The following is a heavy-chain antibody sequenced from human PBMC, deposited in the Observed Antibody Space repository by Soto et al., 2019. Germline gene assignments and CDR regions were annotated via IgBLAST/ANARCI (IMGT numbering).Heavy chain of an antibody. Sequence: EVQLVESGGGLVKPGGSLRLSCAASGFTFSSYSMNWVRQAPGKGLEWVSSISSSSSYIYYADSVKGRFTISRDNAKNSLYLQMNSLGAEDTAVYYGARGSAAAGTLTDYWGQGTLVTVSS. CDR1: GFTFSSYS. D-gene: IGHD6-13*01. V-gene: IGHV3-21*01. CDR2: ISSSSSYI. CDR3: ARGSAAAGTLTDY. J-gene: IGHJ4*02.